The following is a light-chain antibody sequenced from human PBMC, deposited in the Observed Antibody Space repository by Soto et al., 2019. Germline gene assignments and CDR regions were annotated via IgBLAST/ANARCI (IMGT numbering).Light chain of an antibody. Sequence: QSVLTQPPSASASLGASVTLTCTLSSGYSNYKVDWYQQRPGKGPRFVMRVGTGGIVGSKGDGIPDRFSVLGSGLNRYLTIKNIQEEDESDYHCVADHGSGSNFVVVFGGGTKLPVL. V-gene: IGLV9-49*01. CDR3: VADHGSGSNFVVV. CDR2: VGTGGIVG. CDR1: SGYSNYK. J-gene: IGLJ2*01.